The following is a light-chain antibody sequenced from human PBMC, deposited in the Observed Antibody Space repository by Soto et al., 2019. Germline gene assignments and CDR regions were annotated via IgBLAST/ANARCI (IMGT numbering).Light chain of an antibody. CDR2: GVS. V-gene: IGKV3-15*01. CDR3: QQYGSSPLT. Sequence: EIVMTQSPATLSVSPGERATLSCRASQSVSSKLAWFQQKPGQAPSLLIYGVSTRATGVPVRFSGSGSGTEFTLTVNSLQSEDFEVYYCQQYGSSPLTFGQGTKVDIK. J-gene: IGKJ1*01. CDR1: QSVSSK.